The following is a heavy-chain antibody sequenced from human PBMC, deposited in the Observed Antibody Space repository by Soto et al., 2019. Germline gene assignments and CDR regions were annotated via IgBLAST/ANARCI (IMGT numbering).Heavy chain of an antibody. J-gene: IGHJ6*02. Sequence: QVQLVESGGGVVQPGRSLRLSCAASGFTFSSYGMHWVRQAPGKGLEWVAVISYDGSNKYYADSVKGRFTISRDNSKNTLYLQXNSLRXEDTAXYXXXXXXXNPEYYYYYGMDVWGQGTTVTVSS. CDR2: ISYDGSNK. CDR1: GFTFSSYG. CDR3: XXXXXNPEYYYYYGMDV. V-gene: IGHV3-30*03.